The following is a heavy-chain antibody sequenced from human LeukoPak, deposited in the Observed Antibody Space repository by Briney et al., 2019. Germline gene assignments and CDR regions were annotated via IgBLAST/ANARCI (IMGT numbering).Heavy chain of an antibody. Sequence: SETLSLTCTVSGGSISSYYWSWIRQSPGKGLEWIGYIYYGGSTDYNPSLKSRVTISKDTSKTQFSLRLSSVTAADTAVYYCARSLTSISKMDYWGQGTLVTVSS. CDR3: ARSLTSISKMDY. V-gene: IGHV4-59*01. CDR1: GGSISSYY. D-gene: IGHD3-16*01. J-gene: IGHJ4*02. CDR2: IYYGGST.